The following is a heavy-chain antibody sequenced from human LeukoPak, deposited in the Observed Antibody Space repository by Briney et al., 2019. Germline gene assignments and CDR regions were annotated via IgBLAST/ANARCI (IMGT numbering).Heavy chain of an antibody. CDR2: ISTTSAYT. Sequence: GGSLRLSCAASGFTFSDFYMTWIRQAPGKGLEWVSHISTTSAYTNYADSVKGRFIISRDNAKNSLYLQMNSLRAEDTAVYYCARGPRGLQALENWGQGTLVTVSS. D-gene: IGHD3-10*01. V-gene: IGHV3-11*06. CDR3: ARGPRGLQALEN. CDR1: GFTFSDFY. J-gene: IGHJ4*02.